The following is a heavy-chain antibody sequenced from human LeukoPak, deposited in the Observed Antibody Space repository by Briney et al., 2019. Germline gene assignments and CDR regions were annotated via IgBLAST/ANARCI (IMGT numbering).Heavy chain of an antibody. CDR3: ARGVEPLAANTLAY. V-gene: IGHV3-53*01. J-gene: IGHJ4*02. CDR1: GFTVITND. Sequence: GGSLRLSFAASGFTVITNDMSWVRQAPGKGLEWVSVLYCDGNTKYADSVQGRFTISRDNSKNTLYLEMNSLSPDDTAVYYCARGVEPLAANTLAYWGQGTLVTVSS. CDR2: LYCDGNT. D-gene: IGHD1-14*01.